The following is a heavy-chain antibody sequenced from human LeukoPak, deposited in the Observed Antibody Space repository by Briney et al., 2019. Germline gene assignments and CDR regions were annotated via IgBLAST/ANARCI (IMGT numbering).Heavy chain of an antibody. J-gene: IGHJ4*02. V-gene: IGHV4-4*07. CDR3: ARDYYDSSGYYYAL. Sequence: PSETLSLTCTVSGGSISSYYWSWIRQPAGKGLEWIGRIYTSGGTNYNPSLKSRVTMSIDTSKNQFSLELSSVTAADTAVYYCARDYYDSSGYYYALWGQGTLVTVSS. CDR1: GGSISSYY. D-gene: IGHD3-22*01. CDR2: IYTSGGT.